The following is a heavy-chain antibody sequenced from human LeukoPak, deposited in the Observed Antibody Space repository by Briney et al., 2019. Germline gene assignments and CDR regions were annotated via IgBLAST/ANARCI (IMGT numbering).Heavy chain of an antibody. Sequence: ASVKVSCKASGGTFSSYAISWVRQAPGQGLEWMGGIIPIFGTANYAQKSQGRVTITADKSTSTAYMELSSLRSEDTAVYYYARTGDGSDYFDYWGQGTLVTVSS. CDR1: GGTFSSYA. CDR2: IIPIFGTA. V-gene: IGHV1-69*06. J-gene: IGHJ4*02. D-gene: IGHD5-24*01. CDR3: ARTGDGSDYFDY.